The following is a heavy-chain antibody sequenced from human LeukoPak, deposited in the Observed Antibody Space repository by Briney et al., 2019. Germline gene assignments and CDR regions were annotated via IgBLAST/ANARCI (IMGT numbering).Heavy chain of an antibody. CDR1: GGSISSSSYY. J-gene: IGHJ5*02. CDR3: ARRGPYGSGSYYKNWFDP. V-gene: IGHV4-39*01. CDR2: IYYSGST. D-gene: IGHD3-10*01. Sequence: SETLSLTCTVSGGSISSSSYYWGWIRQPPGKGLEWIGSIYYSGSTYYNPSLKSRVTISVDTSKNQFSLKLSSVTAADTAVYYCARRGPYGSGSYYKNWFDPWGQGTLVTVPS.